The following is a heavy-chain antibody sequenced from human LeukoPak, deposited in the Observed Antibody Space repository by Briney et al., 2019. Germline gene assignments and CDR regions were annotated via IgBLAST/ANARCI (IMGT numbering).Heavy chain of an antibody. D-gene: IGHD6-19*01. V-gene: IGHV3-30*18. CDR2: ISFDGSAK. J-gene: IGHJ5*02. CDR1: GSTFSTYG. CDR3: AKHAVAGNPNWFDP. Sequence: GGSLRLPCVATGSTFSTYGMNWFRQVPGKGLEWVAVISFDGSAKYYGDSVQGRFTISRDNSKNTLYLQMNSLRAEDTAVYYCAKHAVAGNPNWFDPWGQGTLVTASS.